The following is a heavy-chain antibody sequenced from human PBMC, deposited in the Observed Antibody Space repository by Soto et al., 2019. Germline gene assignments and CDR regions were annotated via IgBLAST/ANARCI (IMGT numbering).Heavy chain of an antibody. Sequence: GESLKISCKGSGYSFTTYWIGWVRQMPGKGLEWMGIIYPGDSDARYSPSFQGQVTISADKSISTAYLQLSSLKASDTAMYYCARPAYYDSSGYSLAEYWYFDLWGRGTPVTVSS. CDR3: ARPAYYDSSGYSLAEYWYFDL. D-gene: IGHD3-22*01. J-gene: IGHJ2*01. V-gene: IGHV5-51*01. CDR2: IYPGDSDA. CDR1: GYSFTTYW.